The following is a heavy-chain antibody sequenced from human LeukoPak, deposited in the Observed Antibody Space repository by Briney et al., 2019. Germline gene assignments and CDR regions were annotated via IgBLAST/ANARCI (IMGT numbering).Heavy chain of an antibody. CDR2: ISGSGGKS. J-gene: IGHJ4*02. Sequence: GGSLRLSCTASGFTFSTYAISWVRQAPGKGLEWVSAISGSGGKSYYTDSVKGRFTITRDNSKNTLYLRMNSLRAEDTAVYYCAKEYSSSGCFDYWGQGTLVTVSS. D-gene: IGHD6-13*01. CDR3: AKEYSSSGCFDY. V-gene: IGHV3-23*01. CDR1: GFTFSTYA.